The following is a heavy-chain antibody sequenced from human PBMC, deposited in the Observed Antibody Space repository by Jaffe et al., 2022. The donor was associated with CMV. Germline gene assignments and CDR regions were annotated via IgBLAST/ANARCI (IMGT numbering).Heavy chain of an antibody. CDR2: IFYTGTT. CDR3: ASLFRQRISTGTTLAFDP. J-gene: IGHJ5*02. CDR1: GGSIGSQNYY. D-gene: IGHD1-1*01. V-gene: IGHV4-39*01. Sequence: QLQLQESGPGLVKPSETLSLTCSVSGGSIGSQNYYWGWIRQPPGKGLEWIGNIFYTGTTYYNPSLESRLTISVDTSKNQFSLNLNSVTPADTAVYYCASLFRQRISTGTTLAFDPWGRGTLVTVSS.